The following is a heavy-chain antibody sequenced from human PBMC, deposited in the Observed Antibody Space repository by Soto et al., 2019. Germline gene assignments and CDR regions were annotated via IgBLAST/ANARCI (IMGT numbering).Heavy chain of an antibody. J-gene: IGHJ3*02. Sequence: PWGSLRLACAASGFTFSSYAMHWVRQAPGKGLEWMTIISYDGGNKYYADSVKGRFTISRDNSKNTLWLQMNSLRAEDTAVYYCARYKRGYRFGHDAFDIWGQGTMVTVSS. D-gene: IGHD5-18*01. CDR3: ARYKRGYRFGHDAFDI. CDR2: ISYDGGNK. CDR1: GFTFSSYA. V-gene: IGHV3-30-3*01.